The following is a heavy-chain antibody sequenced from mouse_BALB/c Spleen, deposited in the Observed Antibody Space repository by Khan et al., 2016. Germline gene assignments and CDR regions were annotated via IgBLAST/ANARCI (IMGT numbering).Heavy chain of an antibody. CDR3: ARDGDNYVWFAY. CDR1: GYSFTDYN. D-gene: IGHD1-1*02. V-gene: IGHV1-39*01. Sequence: VQLKESGPEVEKPGASVKISCKASGYSFTDYNMNWVKQSNGKSLEWIGNIDPYFGSTSYNQKFKGKATLTVDKSSSTAYMQLKSLTSEDSSVYYCARDGDNYVWFAYWGQGTLVTVSA. CDR2: IDPYFGST. J-gene: IGHJ3*01.